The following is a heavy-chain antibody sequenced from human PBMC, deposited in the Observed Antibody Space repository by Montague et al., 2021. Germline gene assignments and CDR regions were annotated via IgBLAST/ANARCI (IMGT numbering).Heavy chain of an antibody. D-gene: IGHD3-3*01. J-gene: IGHJ4*02. CDR3: VKDTRDYYPDF. CDR1: GFISNNYV. CDR2: INGNSINI. Sequence: SLRLSCAASGFISNNYVMNWVRQAPGKGLEWVSGINGNSINIDYADSVKGRFTISRDNAKNSLYLQMNSLRAEDTAFYYCVKDTRDYYPDFWGQGILVTVSS. V-gene: IGHV3-9*02.